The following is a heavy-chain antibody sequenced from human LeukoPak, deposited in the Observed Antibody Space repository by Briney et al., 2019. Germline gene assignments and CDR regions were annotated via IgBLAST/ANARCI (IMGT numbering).Heavy chain of an antibody. Sequence: ASETLSLTCSVSGGSISGYYWTWIRQPAGKGLEWIGRVYTSGSTHHNPSLKTRLTMSVDTSKNQFSLKLSSVTAADTAVYYCARLITGTTTAFDIWGQGTMVTVSS. CDR2: VYTSGST. V-gene: IGHV4-4*07. CDR1: GGSISGYY. CDR3: ARLITGTTTAFDI. D-gene: IGHD1-7*01. J-gene: IGHJ3*02.